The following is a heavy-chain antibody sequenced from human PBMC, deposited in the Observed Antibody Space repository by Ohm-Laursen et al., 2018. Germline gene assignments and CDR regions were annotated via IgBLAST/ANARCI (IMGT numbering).Heavy chain of an antibody. J-gene: IGHJ4*02. V-gene: IGHV3-9*01. CDR1: GFTFDDYA. CDR3: AKMAGYSSSWADY. CDR2: ISWNSGSI. Sequence: SLRLSCAASGFTFDDYAMHWVRQAPGKGLEWVSGISWNSGSIGYADSVKGRFTISRDNAKNSLYLQMNSLRAEDTAVYYCAKMAGYSSSWADYWGQGTLVTVSS. D-gene: IGHD6-13*01.